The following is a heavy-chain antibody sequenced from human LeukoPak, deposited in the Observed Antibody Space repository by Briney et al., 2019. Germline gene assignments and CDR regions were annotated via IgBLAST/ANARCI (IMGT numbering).Heavy chain of an antibody. CDR3: ARLGEYGDYVFRFDP. CDR2: IYYSGST. J-gene: IGHJ5*02. V-gene: IGHV4-59*08. Sequence: PSETLSLTCTVSGGSISSYYWSWIRQPPGKGLEWIGYIYYSGSTNYNPSLKSRVTISVDTSKNQSSLKLSSVTAADTAVYYCARLGEYGDYVFRFDPWGQGTLVTVSS. CDR1: GGSISSYY. D-gene: IGHD4-17*01.